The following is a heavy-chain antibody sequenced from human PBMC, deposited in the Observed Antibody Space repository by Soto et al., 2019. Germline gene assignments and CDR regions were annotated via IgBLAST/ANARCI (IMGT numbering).Heavy chain of an antibody. CDR3: EREHFGPGMNN. V-gene: IGHV3-11*06. CDR2: ISSSGSYT. D-gene: IGHD3-16*01. Sequence: GGSLRLSCAASGFTFSDYYLSWIRQAPGKGLEWVSYISSSGSYTNYADSVKGRFTISRDNAENSLFLQMNSLRAEDTGVYYCEREHFGPGMNNWGQGTPVTVSS. CDR1: GFTFSDYY. J-gene: IGHJ4*02.